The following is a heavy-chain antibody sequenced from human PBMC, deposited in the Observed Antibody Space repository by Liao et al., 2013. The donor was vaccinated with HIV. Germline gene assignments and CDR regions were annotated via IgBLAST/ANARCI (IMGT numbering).Heavy chain of an antibody. D-gene: IGHD3-3*01. CDR3: ARVGGFREDV. CDR1: GGSFRRHY. J-gene: IGHJ6*04. Sequence: QVQLQQWGAGLLKPSETLSLTCAVYGGSFRRHYWSWIRQPPGKGLEWIGEINHSGSTNYNPSLKSRITISVDTSKNQFSLILTPVTVADTAVYYCARVGGFREDVWGKGTTVTVSA. V-gene: IGHV4-34*01. CDR2: INHSGST.